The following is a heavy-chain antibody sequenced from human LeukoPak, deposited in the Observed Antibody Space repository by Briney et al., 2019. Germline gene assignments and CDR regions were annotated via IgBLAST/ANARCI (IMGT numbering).Heavy chain of an antibody. J-gene: IGHJ5*02. D-gene: IGHD1-7*01. CDR2: IYYSGST. CDR1: GGSISSYY. V-gene: IGHV4-59*01. Sequence: SETLSLTCTVSGGSISSYYWSWIRQPPGKGLEWIGYIYYSGSTNYNPSLKSRVTISVDTSKNQFSLKLSSVTAADTAVYYCARRRGPGTTLRDWFDPWGQGTLVTVSS. CDR3: ARRRGPGTTLRDWFDP.